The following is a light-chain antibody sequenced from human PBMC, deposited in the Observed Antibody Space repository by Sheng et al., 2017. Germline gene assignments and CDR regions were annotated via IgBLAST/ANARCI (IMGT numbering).Light chain of an antibody. Sequence: SYELTQPPSVSVSPGQTATITCSGDKLGDKYASWYQQKPGQSPVLVIYQDNKRASGIPERFSGSSSGNTVTLSISGTQAMDEADYYCQAWDSNTVVFGGGTKLTVL. J-gene: IGLJ3*02. CDR2: QDN. CDR3: QAWDSNTVV. CDR1: KLGDKY. V-gene: IGLV3-1*01.